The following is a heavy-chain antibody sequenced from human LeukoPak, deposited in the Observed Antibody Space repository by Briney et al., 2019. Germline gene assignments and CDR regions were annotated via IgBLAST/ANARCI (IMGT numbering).Heavy chain of an antibody. CDR2: IKSNNAGGTI. V-gene: IGHV3-15*01. Sequence: GGSLRLSCAASGVTFSHLWMTWVRQVPGGGLEWVGRIKSNNAGGTIEYAGTVNGRFTISRDDSRDTLHLQMNTLKTEDTAFYYLNTDPLGRGGPYMPVWGKGTTVTVSS. J-gene: IGHJ6*03. CDR1: GVTFSHLW. D-gene: IGHD1-26*01. CDR3: NTDPLGRGGPYMPV.